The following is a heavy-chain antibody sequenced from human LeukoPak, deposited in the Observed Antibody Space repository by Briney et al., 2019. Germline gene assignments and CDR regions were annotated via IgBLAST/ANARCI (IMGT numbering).Heavy chain of an antibody. J-gene: IGHJ4*02. CDR1: GFTFGSNE. Sequence: PGGSLRLSCAATGFTFGSNEMTWVRQTPGQGLEWVSSISRSGSDIYYADSVKGRFTISRDNAKNSLYLQMNSLRAEDTAVYYCARLGSCSSASCQTWGQGTLVTVSS. CDR2: ISRSGSDI. CDR3: ARLGSCSSASCQT. V-gene: IGHV3-48*03. D-gene: IGHD2-2*01.